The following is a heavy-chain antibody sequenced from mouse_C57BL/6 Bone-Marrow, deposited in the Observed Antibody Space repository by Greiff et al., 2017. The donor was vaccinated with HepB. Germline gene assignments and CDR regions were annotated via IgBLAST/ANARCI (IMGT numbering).Heavy chain of an antibody. Sequence: QVQLQQPGAELVKPGASVKMSCKASGYTFTSYWITWVKRRPGQGLEWIGDIYPGSGSTNYNEKFKSKATLTVDTSSSTAYMQLSSLTSEDSAVYYCARIRLCPRYFDVWGTVTTVTVSS. CDR3: ARIRLCPRYFDV. CDR1: GYTFTSYW. D-gene: IGHD6-1*01. V-gene: IGHV1-55*01. J-gene: IGHJ1*03. CDR2: IYPGSGST.